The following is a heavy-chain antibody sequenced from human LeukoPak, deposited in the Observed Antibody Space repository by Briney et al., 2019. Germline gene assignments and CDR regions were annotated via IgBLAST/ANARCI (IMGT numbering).Heavy chain of an antibody. CDR3: ARVDWELSGTFDY. CDR2: INSDGSST. Sequence: GGSLRLSCAASGFTFSNSWMHWVRQAPGKGLVWVSRINSDGSSTDYADSVKGRFTVSRDNAKYTLYLQMNSLRAEDTAVYYCARVDWELSGTFDYWGQGTLVTVSS. D-gene: IGHD1-26*01. CDR1: GFTFSNSW. V-gene: IGHV3-74*01. J-gene: IGHJ4*02.